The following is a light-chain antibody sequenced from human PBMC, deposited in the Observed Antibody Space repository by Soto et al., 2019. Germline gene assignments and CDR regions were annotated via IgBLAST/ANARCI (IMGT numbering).Light chain of an antibody. Sequence: EIVMTQSPATLSVSPGERATLSCRASQSVGTNLAWYQQKPGQAPRLLIYGASTRATDIPARFSASGSGTEFTRTISSLQSEDFVVYYCQQDKNWPPPITFGQGTRLEIK. CDR2: GAS. J-gene: IGKJ5*01. CDR3: QQDKNWPPPIT. V-gene: IGKV3-15*01. CDR1: QSVGTN.